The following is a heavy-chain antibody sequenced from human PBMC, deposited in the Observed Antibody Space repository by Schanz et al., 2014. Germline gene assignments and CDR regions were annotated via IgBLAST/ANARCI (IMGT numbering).Heavy chain of an antibody. V-gene: IGHV3-33*01. CDR2: ICYDGSNE. J-gene: IGHJ6*03. CDR3: ARDHKSLSKYYMDV. Sequence: QVQLVESGGGVVQPGGSLRLSCAASGFTFSNHGMHWVRQSPGKGLEWVALICYDGSNEYYADSVKGRFTISRDNPKKPMYLQMNSLTAEYTAVYYRARDHKSLSKYYMDVWGKGTTVTVSS. CDR1: GFTFSNHG.